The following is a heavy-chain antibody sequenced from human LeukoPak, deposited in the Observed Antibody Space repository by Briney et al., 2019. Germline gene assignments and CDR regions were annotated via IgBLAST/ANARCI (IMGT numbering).Heavy chain of an antibody. V-gene: IGHV4-34*01. CDR3: ASRGSGSYIFDY. J-gene: IGHJ4*02. Sequence: SETLSLTCAVYGGPFSGYYWSWIRQPPGKGLEWIGEINHSGSTNYNPSLKSRVTISVDTSKNQFSLKLSSVTAADTAVYYCASRGSGSYIFDYWGQGTLVTVSS. D-gene: IGHD3-10*01. CDR1: GGPFSGYY. CDR2: INHSGST.